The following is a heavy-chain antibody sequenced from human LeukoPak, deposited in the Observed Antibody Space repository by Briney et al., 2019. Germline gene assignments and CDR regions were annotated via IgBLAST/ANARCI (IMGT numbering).Heavy chain of an antibody. CDR3: AKDHPQIVVASLFDY. J-gene: IGHJ4*02. D-gene: IGHD3-22*01. V-gene: IGHV3-53*01. Sequence: GGSLRLSCAASGFTVSSNYMSWVRQAPGKGLEWVSVIYSGGSTYYADSVKGRFTISRDNSKNTLYLQMNSLRAEDTAVYYCAKDHPQIVVASLFDYWGQGTLVTVSS. CDR1: GFTVSSNY. CDR2: IYSGGST.